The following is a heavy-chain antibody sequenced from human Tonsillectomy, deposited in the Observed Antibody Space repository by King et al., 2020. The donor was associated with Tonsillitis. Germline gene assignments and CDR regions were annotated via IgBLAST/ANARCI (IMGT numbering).Heavy chain of an antibody. Sequence: VQLVESGGGLVQPGGSLRLSCAASGFTFSIYAMSWVRQAPGKGLEWVSAISGSGGSTHYADSVKGRFTISRENSKNTLYLQMNSLRAEDTAVYYCAKQGRISSDGGSSSYYGMDVWGQGTTVTVSS. CDR1: GFTFSIYA. D-gene: IGHD2-15*01. CDR2: ISGSGGST. J-gene: IGHJ6*02. CDR3: AKQGRISSDGGSSSYYGMDV. V-gene: IGHV3-23*04.